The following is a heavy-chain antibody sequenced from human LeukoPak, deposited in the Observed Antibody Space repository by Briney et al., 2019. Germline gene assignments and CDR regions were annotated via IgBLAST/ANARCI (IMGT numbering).Heavy chain of an antibody. CDR1: GIIFSNYW. J-gene: IGHJ4*02. CDR2: INRDGSST. D-gene: IGHD3-22*01. V-gene: IGHV3-74*01. CDR3: ARGGLGYSYDSSGYQSRAYYFDY. Sequence: GGSLRLSCAASGIIFSNYWMHWVRQAPGKGLGWVSRINRDGSSTSYADSVKGRFTISRDNAKNTLYLQMNSLRVEDTALYYCARGGLGYSYDSSGYQSRAYYFDYWGQGTLVTVSS.